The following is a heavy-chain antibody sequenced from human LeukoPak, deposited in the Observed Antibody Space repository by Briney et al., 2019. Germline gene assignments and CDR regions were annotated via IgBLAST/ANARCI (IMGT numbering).Heavy chain of an antibody. D-gene: IGHD2-21*02. CDR3: ARNGFASAINS. Sequence: GGSLRLSCAASGFRFSYYALSWVRQAPGKGLEWVSGISVSGNRTYYADSVKGRFTISRDNSKSTLYLQLNSLRAEDTAVYYCARNGFASAINSWGQGTLVTVSS. CDR1: GFRFSYYA. CDR2: ISVSGNRT. V-gene: IGHV3-23*01. J-gene: IGHJ4*02.